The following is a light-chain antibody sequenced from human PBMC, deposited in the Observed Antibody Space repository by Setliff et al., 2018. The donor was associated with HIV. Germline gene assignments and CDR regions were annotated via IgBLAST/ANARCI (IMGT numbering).Light chain of an antibody. J-gene: IGLJ1*01. Sequence: QSALTQPASVSGSPGQSIAISCTGTSSDVGGYDYVSWFQQHPGKAPKLMIYDVSKRPSGVSNRFSGSKSDKTASLTISGLHAEDEADYFCSSYTSISTYVFGTGTKVTVL. CDR3: SSYTSISTYV. CDR2: DVS. CDR1: SSDVGGYDY. V-gene: IGLV2-14*01.